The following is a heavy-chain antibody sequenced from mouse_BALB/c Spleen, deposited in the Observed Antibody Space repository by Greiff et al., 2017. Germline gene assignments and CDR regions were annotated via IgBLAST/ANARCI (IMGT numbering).Heavy chain of an antibody. D-gene: IGHD2-4*01. CDR2: IGPANGNT. V-gene: IGHV14-3*02. CDR3: AREDYPDD. CDR1: GFNIKDTY. J-gene: IGHJ2*01. Sequence: VRLKESGAELVKPGASVKLSCTASGFNIKDTYMHWVEQSPEQGLEWIGRIGPANGNTKYDPKFQGKATITADTSSNTAYLQLSSLTSEDTAVYYCAREDYPDDWGQGTTLTVSS.